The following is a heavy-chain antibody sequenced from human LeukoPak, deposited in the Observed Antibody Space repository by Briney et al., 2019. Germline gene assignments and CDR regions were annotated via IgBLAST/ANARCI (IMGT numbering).Heavy chain of an antibody. CDR3: ARDSGTTGEVRFDP. CDR2: IYGSGST. D-gene: IGHD3-10*01. CDR1: GGSISSY. V-gene: IGHV4-4*07. J-gene: IGHJ5*02. Sequence: SSETLSLTCTVSGGSISSYWSWIRQPAGKGLEWIGRIYGSGSTNYNPSLKSRVTMSLDTSKNQFSLKLSSVTAADTAVYYCARDSGTTGEVRFDPWGQGTLVTVSS.